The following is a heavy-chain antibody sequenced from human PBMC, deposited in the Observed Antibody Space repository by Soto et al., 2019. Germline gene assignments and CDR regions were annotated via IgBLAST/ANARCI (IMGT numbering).Heavy chain of an antibody. V-gene: IGHV1-18*01. D-gene: IGHD3-22*01. CDR1: GYTFTSYG. Sequence: ASVKVSCKASGYTFTSYGISWVRQAPGQGLEWMGWISAYNGNTNYAQKLQGRVTMTTDTSTSTAYMELRSLRSDDTAVYYCARVYYDGSGYSNWFAPWAQGTLVTVSS. CDR2: ISAYNGNT. J-gene: IGHJ5*02. CDR3: ARVYYDGSGYSNWFAP.